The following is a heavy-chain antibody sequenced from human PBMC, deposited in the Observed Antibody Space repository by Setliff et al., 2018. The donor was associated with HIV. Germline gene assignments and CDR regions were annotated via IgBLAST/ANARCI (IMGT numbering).Heavy chain of an antibody. J-gene: IGHJ3*02. D-gene: IGHD3-3*01. Sequence: SETLSLTCNVSGYSISSGFYWGWIRQPPGKGLEWIGNVFHSGDTDYNPSLKSRITMSVETSENQFSLRLTSVTAADTAVYYCARRTIWVDAFDIWGQGTMVTVSS. CDR3: ARRTIWVDAFDI. CDR1: GYSISSGFY. V-gene: IGHV4-38-2*02. CDR2: VFHSGDT.